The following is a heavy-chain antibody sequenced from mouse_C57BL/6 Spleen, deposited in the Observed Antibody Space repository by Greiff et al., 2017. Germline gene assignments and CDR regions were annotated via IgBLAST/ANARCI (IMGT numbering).Heavy chain of an antibody. CDR1: GFTFSSYA. CDR3: ARETYYDAMDY. CDR2: ISDGGSYT. Sequence: DVMLVESGGGLVKPGGSLKLSCAASGFTFSSYAMSWVRQTPEKRLEWVATISDGGSYTYYPDNVKGRFTISRDNAKNNLYLQMSHLKSEDTAMYYCARETYYDAMDYWGQGTSVTVSS. V-gene: IGHV5-4*01. J-gene: IGHJ4*01.